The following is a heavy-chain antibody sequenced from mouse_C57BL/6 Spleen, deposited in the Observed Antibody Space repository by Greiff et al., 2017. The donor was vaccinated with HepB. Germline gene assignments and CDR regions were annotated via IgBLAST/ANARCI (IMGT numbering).Heavy chain of an antibody. J-gene: IGHJ4*01. D-gene: IGHD1-1*02. CDR3: AKDGGSAMDY. CDR1: GYSITSCYY. CDR2: ISYDGSN. Sequence: VQLKESGPGLVKPSQSLSLTCSVPGYSITSCYYWNWIRQFPGNKLEWMGYISYDGSNNYNPSLKNRISITRDTSKNQFFLNLNSVTTEYTAAYYSAKDGGSAMDYWGQGTSVTVSS. V-gene: IGHV3-6*01.